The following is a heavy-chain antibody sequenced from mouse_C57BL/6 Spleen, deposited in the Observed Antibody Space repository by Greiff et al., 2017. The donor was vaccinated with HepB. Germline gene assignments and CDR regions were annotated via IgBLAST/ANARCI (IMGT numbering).Heavy chain of an antibody. CDR3: ARSLFTTVVPYYAMDD. D-gene: IGHD1-1*01. CDR2: ISSGSSTI. V-gene: IGHV5-17*01. J-gene: IGHJ4*01. Sequence: EVQVVESGGGLVKPGGSLKLSCAASGFTFSDYGMHWVRQAPEKGLEWVAYISSGSSTIYYADTVKGRFTISRDTAKNTLFLQMTSLRSEDTAMYYCARSLFTTVVPYYAMDDWGQGTSVTVSS. CDR1: GFTFSDYG.